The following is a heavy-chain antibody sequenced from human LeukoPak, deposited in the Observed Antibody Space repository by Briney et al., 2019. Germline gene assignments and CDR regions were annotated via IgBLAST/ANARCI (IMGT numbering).Heavy chain of an antibody. CDR3: ASPRGDSGSYY. J-gene: IGHJ4*02. D-gene: IGHD1-26*01. Sequence: ASVKVSCKASGYTFTGYYMHWVRQAPGQGLEWMGWINPNSGGTNYALKFQGRVTMTRDTSISTAYMELSRLRSDDTAVYYCASPRGDSGSYYWGQGTLVTVSS. CDR1: GYTFTGYY. V-gene: IGHV1-2*02. CDR2: INPNSGGT.